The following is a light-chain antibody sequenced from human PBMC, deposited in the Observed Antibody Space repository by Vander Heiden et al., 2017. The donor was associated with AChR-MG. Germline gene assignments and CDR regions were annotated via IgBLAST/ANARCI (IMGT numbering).Light chain of an antibody. CDR1: SSNIGSNT. V-gene: IGLV1-44*01. J-gene: IGLJ2*01. CDR3: ATWDDILSGPT. Sequence: QSVPTQPPSESGTPGQRVTISCSGSSSNIGSNTVNWYQQFPGMAPKLLMYSNDQRPSGVPDRFSGSKSGTSASLAISGLQSEDEADYYCATWDDILSGPTFGGGTKLTVL. CDR2: SND.